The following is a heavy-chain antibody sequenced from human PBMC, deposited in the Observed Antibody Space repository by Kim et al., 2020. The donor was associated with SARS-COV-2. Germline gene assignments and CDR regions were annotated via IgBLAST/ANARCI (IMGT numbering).Heavy chain of an antibody. CDR3: AKVSSGSSGWFEYFHH. V-gene: IGHV3-23*01. CDR2: IRDNGGST. Sequence: GGSLRLSCAACGFTFNNYAMSWVRQAPGKRLEWVAGIRDNGGSTKYADSVKGRFSISRDNSKNTLYLQMDSLRAEDTAVYYCAKVSSGSSGWFEYFHHWGQGTLVTVSS. D-gene: IGHD6-19*01. J-gene: IGHJ1*01. CDR1: GFTFNNYA.